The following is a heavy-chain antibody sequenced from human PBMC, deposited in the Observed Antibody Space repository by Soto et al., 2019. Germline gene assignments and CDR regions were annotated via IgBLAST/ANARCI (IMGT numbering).Heavy chain of an antibody. V-gene: IGHV1-18*01. D-gene: IGHD2-8*02. CDR3: ATSGGHHFGMDV. Sequence: ASVKVSCKASSCIFTRYGINWVRQSPGQGLELMVWISGYNVNTKYGQKFQDRGTLTAYTSTATAFMEVRSLRGDASAVYYCATSGGHHFGMDVWGQGTTVTVSS. J-gene: IGHJ6*02. CDR1: SCIFTRYG. CDR2: ISGYNVNT.